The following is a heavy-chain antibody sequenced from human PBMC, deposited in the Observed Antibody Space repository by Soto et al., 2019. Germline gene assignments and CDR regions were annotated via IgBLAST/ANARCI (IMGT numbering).Heavy chain of an antibody. CDR3: ARDVGYYSYYGMDV. D-gene: IGHD3-10*01. V-gene: IGHV3-30-3*01. J-gene: IGHJ6*02. CDR1: GFTFSSYA. Sequence: PGGSLRLSCAASGFTFSSYAMHWVRQAPGKGLEWVAVISYDGSNKYYADSVKGRFTISRDNSKNTLYLQMNSLRAEDTAVYYCARDVGYYSYYGMDVWGQGTTVTVS. CDR2: ISYDGSNK.